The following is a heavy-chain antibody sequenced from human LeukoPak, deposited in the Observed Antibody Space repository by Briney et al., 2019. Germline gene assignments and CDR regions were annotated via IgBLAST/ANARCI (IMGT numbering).Heavy chain of an antibody. CDR1: GFTFSSYA. CDR2: ISGSGGST. CDR3: AREHIVVVTAIRAYYFDY. D-gene: IGHD2-21*02. Sequence: PGGSLRLSCAASGFTFSSYAMSWVRQAPGKGLEWVSAISGSGGSTYYADSVKGRFTISRDNSKNTLYLQMNSLRAEDTAVYYCAREHIVVVTAIRAYYFDYWGQGTLVTVSS. V-gene: IGHV3-23*01. J-gene: IGHJ4*02.